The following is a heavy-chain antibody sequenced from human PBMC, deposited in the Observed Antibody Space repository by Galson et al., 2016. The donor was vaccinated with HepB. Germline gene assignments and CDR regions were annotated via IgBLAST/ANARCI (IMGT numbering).Heavy chain of an antibody. CDR1: GVTFSSFV. Sequence: SVKVSCKASGVTFSSFVISWVRQAPGQGLEWMGGISRMFATTNYAQKCQGRVTITTDESTNTAYMELSSLRSAATAVYYCARDVWWGGRIAAPDAMDDWGQGTTVTVSS. CDR2: ISRMFATT. V-gene: IGHV1-69*05. J-gene: IGHJ6*02. D-gene: IGHD6-6*01. CDR3: ARDVWWGGRIAAPDAMDD.